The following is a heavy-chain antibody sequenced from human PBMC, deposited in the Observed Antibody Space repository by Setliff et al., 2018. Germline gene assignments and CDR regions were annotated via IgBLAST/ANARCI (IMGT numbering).Heavy chain of an antibody. CDR2: ISSSSSTI. D-gene: IGHD2-2*01. J-gene: IGHJ4*02. V-gene: IGHV3-48*04. CDR1: GFTFSSYS. Sequence: GGSLRLSCAASGFTFSSYSTNWVRQAPGKGLEWVSYISSSSSTIYYADSVKGRFTISRDNAKNSLYLQMNSLRAEDTAVYYCARDQFSVIWDQLLNYFDYWGQGTLVTVSS. CDR3: ARDQFSVIWDQLLNYFDY.